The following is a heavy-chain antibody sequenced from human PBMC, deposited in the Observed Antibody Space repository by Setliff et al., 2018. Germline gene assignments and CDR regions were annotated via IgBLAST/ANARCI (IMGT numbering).Heavy chain of an antibody. CDR2: ISAYNGKT. Sequence: ASVKVSCMASGYTLSNSILSWVRQAPGQGLEWVGWISAYNGKTYSAQKFQDRVTLTTHTSTNMGYLELRDLRSDDTAVYYCLRLVRYCTKIACQATSGDEVWGLGTLVTVSS. CDR3: LRLVRYCTKIACQATSGDEV. CDR1: GYTLSNSI. J-gene: IGHJ4*02. V-gene: IGHV1-18*01. D-gene: IGHD2-8*01.